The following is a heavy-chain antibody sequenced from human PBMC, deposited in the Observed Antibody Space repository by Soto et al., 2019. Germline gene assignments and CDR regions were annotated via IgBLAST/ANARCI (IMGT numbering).Heavy chain of an antibody. V-gene: IGHV1-69*02. D-gene: IGHD3-10*01. CDR3: ASSYGSGYRAFDY. J-gene: IGHJ4*02. CDR2: INPILSMS. CDR1: GDTFTFYS. Sequence: QVQLVQSGAEVKKPGSSVRVSCKASGDTFTFYSINWVRQAPGLGLEWMGRINPILSMSNYAQRFQGRGTITADKATGTAYMELSSLSSEDPAMYYCASSYGSGYRAFDYWGQGALVTVSS.